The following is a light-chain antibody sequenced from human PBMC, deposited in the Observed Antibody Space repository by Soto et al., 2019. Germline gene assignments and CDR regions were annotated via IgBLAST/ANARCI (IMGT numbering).Light chain of an antibody. J-gene: IGKJ2*01. V-gene: IGKV3-20*01. CDR2: GAS. Sequence: EIVLTQSPCTLSLSTGERATLSCRASQRVTSSYLAWYQQKPGQAPRLLIYGASSRATGIPDRFSGSGSGTDFSLTISRLEPEDFAVYYCHQYVTSPYTFGQGTKVDIK. CDR3: HQYVTSPYT. CDR1: QRVTSSY.